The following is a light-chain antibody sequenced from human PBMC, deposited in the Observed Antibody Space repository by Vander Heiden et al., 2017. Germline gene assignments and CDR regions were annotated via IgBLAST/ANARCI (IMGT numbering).Light chain of an antibody. J-gene: IGKJ1*01. V-gene: IGKV1-39*01. CDR2: AAS. CDR3: QQSYSTTWT. CDR1: QSISSY. Sequence: DIQMIQFPSSLSASVVARVTITCRASQSISSYLNWNQQRPRKAPKLLLYAASSLQSGVASRFSGSGSGTDFTLTMSSRQPEDFATCDCQQSYSTTWTFGQGTKVEIK.